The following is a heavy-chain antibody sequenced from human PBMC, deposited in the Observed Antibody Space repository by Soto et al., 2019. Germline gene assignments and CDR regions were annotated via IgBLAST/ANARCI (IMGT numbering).Heavy chain of an antibody. D-gene: IGHD6-19*01. V-gene: IGHV3-30*18. J-gene: IGHJ5*02. CDR1: GFTFSSYG. CDR2: ISYDGSKK. CDR3: AKEWGSGWSWAYNWFDP. Sequence: QVQLVESGGGVVQPGRSQRLSCAASGFTFSSYGMHWVRQAPGKGLEWVAVISYDGSKKYYADSVKGRFTISRDNSKNTLYLQMNILKTEDTAVYHCAKEWGSGWSWAYNWFDPWGQGTLVTVSS.